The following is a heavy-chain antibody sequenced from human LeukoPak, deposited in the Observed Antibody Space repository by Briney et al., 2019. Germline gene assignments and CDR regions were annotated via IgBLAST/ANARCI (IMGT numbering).Heavy chain of an antibody. Sequence: GESLKISCKGSGYSFSNYWIGWVRQLPGKGLEWMGIIYPGDSDTRYSPSFQGQVTISADKSISTAYLQWSSLKASDTAMYYCARWSQPYYYDSSGIYYFDYWGQGTLVTVSS. D-gene: IGHD3-22*01. CDR1: GYSFSNYW. CDR2: IYPGDSDT. J-gene: IGHJ4*02. V-gene: IGHV5-51*01. CDR3: ARWSQPYYYDSSGIYYFDY.